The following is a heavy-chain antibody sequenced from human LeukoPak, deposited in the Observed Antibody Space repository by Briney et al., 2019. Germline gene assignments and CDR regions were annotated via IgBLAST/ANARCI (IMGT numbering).Heavy chain of an antibody. J-gene: IGHJ4*02. V-gene: IGHV3-23*01. CDR3: AKDIGSSSIFDY. CDR1: GFTFSSYA. Sequence: PGGSLRLSCAASGFTFSSYAMSWVRQAPGKGLEWVSAISGSGGSTYYADSVKGRLTISRDNSKNTLYLQMNSLGAEDTAVYYCAKDIGSSSIFDYWGQGTLVTVSS. CDR2: ISGSGGST. D-gene: IGHD6-13*01.